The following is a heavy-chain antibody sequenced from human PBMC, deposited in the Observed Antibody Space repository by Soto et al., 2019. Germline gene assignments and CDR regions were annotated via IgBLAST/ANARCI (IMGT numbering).Heavy chain of an antibody. CDR1: GYSFTSYW. D-gene: IGHD3-22*01. CDR2: IDPSDSYT. V-gene: IGHV5-10-1*01. J-gene: IGHJ3*02. CDR3: ARVAMMYYYDSSGYLGTSFDI. Sequence: PGESLKISCKGSGYSFTSYWISWVRQMPGKGLEWMGRIDPSDSYTNYSPSFQGHVTISADKSISTAYLQWSSLKASDTAMYYCARVAMMYYYDSSGYLGTSFDIWGQGTMVTVSS.